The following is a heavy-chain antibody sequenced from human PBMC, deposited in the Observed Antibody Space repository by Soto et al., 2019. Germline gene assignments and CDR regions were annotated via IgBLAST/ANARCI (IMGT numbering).Heavy chain of an antibody. V-gene: IGHV6-1*01. Sequence: PSQTLSLTCAISGDSVSSNSAAWNWTRQSPSRGLEWLGRTYYRSKWYNDYAVSVKSRITINPDTSKNQFSLQLNSVTPEDTAVYYCARAGEEVVPAAIAYYYYGMDVWGQGTTVTVS. CDR1: GDSVSSNSAA. CDR2: TYYRSKWYN. J-gene: IGHJ6*02. CDR3: ARAGEEVVPAAIAYYYYGMDV. D-gene: IGHD2-2*01.